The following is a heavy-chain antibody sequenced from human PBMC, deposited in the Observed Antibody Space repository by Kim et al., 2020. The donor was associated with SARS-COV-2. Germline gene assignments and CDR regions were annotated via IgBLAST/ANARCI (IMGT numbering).Heavy chain of an antibody. J-gene: IGHJ3*02. Sequence: DSVKGRFTISRDNAKNSLYLQMNSLRAEDTALYYCAKDKGDGYSPRAFDIWGQGTMVTVSS. V-gene: IGHV3-9*01. D-gene: IGHD2-15*01. CDR3: AKDKGDGYSPRAFDI.